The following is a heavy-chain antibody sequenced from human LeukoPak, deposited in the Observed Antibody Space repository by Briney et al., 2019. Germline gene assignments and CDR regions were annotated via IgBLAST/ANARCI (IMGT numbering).Heavy chain of an antibody. D-gene: IGHD3-10*01. CDR3: ASVDYYGSGNYYNDVDY. Sequence: GGSLRLSCAASGFTFSDYEMNWVRQAPGKGLEWVSSISSSSSYIYYADSVKGRFPISRDNAKNSLYLQMNSLRAEDTALYYCASVDYYGSGNYYNDVDYWGQGTLVTVSS. CDR2: ISSSSSYI. V-gene: IGHV3-21*03. CDR1: GFTFSDYE. J-gene: IGHJ4*02.